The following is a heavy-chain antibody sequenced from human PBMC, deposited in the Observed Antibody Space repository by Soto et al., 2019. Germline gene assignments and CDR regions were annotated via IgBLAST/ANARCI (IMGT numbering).Heavy chain of an antibody. D-gene: IGHD2-2*01. CDR2: IYYSGST. CDR1: GGSISSSSYY. Sequence: SETLSLTCTVSGGSISSSSYYWGWIRQPPGKGLEWIGCIYYSGSTYYNPSLKSRVTISVDTSKNQFSLKLSSVTAADTAVYYCARHIYQLLPAFDIWGQGTMVTVSS. V-gene: IGHV4-39*01. J-gene: IGHJ3*02. CDR3: ARHIYQLLPAFDI.